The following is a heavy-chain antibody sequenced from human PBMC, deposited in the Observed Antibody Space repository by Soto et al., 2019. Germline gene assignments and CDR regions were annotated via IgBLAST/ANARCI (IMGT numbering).Heavy chain of an antibody. CDR1: GFSLNTRGVG. CDR2: ISWDGEK. J-gene: IGHJ4*02. CDR3: AQRHGDLLTGHYYLDF. Sequence: QITLKESGPTLVKPTQTLTLTCTFSGFSLNTRGVGVGWIRQPPGKALEWLALISWDGEKRYRPSLKTRLTVTKDTSENQVGLTMTNMDPVDTATYYCAQRHGDLLTGHYYLDFWGQGTLVTVSS. V-gene: IGHV2-5*02. D-gene: IGHD3-9*01.